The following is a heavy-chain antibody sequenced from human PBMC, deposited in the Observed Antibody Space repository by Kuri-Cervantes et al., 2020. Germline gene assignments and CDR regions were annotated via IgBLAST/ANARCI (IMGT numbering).Heavy chain of an antibody. CDR2: LYLGETT. V-gene: IGHV4-38-2*01. J-gene: IGHJ5*02. D-gene: IGHD6-6*01. Sequence: SETLSLTCDVSDYSISSGYYWGWIRQPPGKGLEWIGSLYLGETTSYNTSLKSRVTISVDSSKNQFSLKLSSVTAADTAVYYCARGVAARLRQLLPWGQGTLVTVSS. CDR1: DYSISSGYY. CDR3: ARGVAARLRQLLP.